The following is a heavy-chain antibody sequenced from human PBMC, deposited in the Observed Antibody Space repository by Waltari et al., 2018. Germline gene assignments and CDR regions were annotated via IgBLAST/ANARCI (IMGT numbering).Heavy chain of an antibody. Sequence: EVQLVASGGGLVQPGGSLRVSCTASGFTLSSYGRHWARQVPGKWLVWVSRINSDGRGTSYADSAKGRFTISRDNAKNTLFLQMNSLRGEDTAVYYCASGNSHAFDLWGQGTMVTVSS. CDR1: GFTLSSYG. V-gene: IGHV3-74*01. CDR3: ASGNSHAFDL. CDR2: INSDGRGT. D-gene: IGHD1-7*01. J-gene: IGHJ3*01.